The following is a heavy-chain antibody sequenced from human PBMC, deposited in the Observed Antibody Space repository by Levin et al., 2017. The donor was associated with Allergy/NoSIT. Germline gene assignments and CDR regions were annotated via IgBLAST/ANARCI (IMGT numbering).Heavy chain of an antibody. V-gene: IGHV3-21*01. D-gene: IGHD6-13*01. CDR2: ISGSGSFI. Sequence: GESLKISCAASEFTSSNYQINWVRQAPGKGLEWVSFISGSGSFISHADSVKGRFTTSRDNPKNSVHLQMDSLRDEDTAVYYCARRIATSGTFAFDIWVQGTMVTVSS. J-gene: IGHJ3*02. CDR3: ARRIATSGTFAFDI. CDR1: EFTSSNYQ.